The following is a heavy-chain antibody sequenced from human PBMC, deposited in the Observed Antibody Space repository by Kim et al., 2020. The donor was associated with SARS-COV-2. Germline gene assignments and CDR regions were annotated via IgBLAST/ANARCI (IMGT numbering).Heavy chain of an antibody. D-gene: IGHD2-15*01. CDR3: ARQDCSGGSCYSGYFDY. Sequence: SETLSLTCTVSGGSISSYYWSWIRQPPGKGLEWIGYIYYSGSTNFNPSLKSRVTISLDTSKNQFSLKLSSVTAADTAVYYCARQDCSGGSCYSGYFDYWGQGTQVTVSS. V-gene: IGHV4-59*08. J-gene: IGHJ4*02. CDR2: IYYSGST. CDR1: GGSISSYY.